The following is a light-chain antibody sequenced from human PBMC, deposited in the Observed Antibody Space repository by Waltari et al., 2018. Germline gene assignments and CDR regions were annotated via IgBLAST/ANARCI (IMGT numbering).Light chain of an antibody. J-gene: IGKJ4*01. Sequence: DIVMTQSPATLSVSPGERATLSCRASQSLGSNLAWYQQKPGQALRLLIFAASRRATGIPARFSGSGSGTEFTLTIGSLHPHDLATFYCQQYNSHSPLTFGGGTKVEIK. CDR1: QSLGSN. CDR3: QQYNSHSPLT. V-gene: IGKV3-15*01. CDR2: AAS.